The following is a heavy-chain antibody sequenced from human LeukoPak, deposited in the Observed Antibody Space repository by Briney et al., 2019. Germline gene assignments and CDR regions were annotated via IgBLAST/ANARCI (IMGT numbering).Heavy chain of an antibody. Sequence: PSETLSLTCTVSGGSISSYYWSWIRQPPGQGLEWIGYIYYSGSTNYNPSLKSRVTISVDTSKNQFSLKLSSVTAADTAVYYCARGDAAAAGTLCDYWGQGTLVTVSS. CDR3: ARGDAAAAGTLCDY. CDR2: IYYSGST. V-gene: IGHV4-59*01. CDR1: GGSISSYY. J-gene: IGHJ4*02. D-gene: IGHD6-13*01.